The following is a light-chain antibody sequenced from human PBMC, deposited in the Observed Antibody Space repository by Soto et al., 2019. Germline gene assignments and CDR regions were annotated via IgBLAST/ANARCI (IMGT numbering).Light chain of an antibody. J-gene: IGLJ2*01. CDR1: SSDVGGYNY. CDR2: DVS. Sequence: QSVLTQPASVSGSPGQSITISCTGTSSDVGGYNYVSWYQPHPGKAPQLMIYDVSSRPSGVSHRFSGSKSGTTASLTISGLQAEDEAYYFCSSYTAITTTRVFGGGTKLTVL. V-gene: IGLV2-14*03. CDR3: SSYTAITTTRV.